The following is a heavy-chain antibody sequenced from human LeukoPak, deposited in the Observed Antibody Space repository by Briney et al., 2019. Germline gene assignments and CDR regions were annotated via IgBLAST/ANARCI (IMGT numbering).Heavy chain of an antibody. Sequence: GGSLRLSCAASGFTFSNYWMSWVRQAPGKGLEWVANINKDGSQKLDSVEGRFTISRDNAKNSLYLQMQSLRADDTAVYYCARLYCTSVSCDSCFGYWGQGTLVTVSS. CDR2: INKDGSQK. J-gene: IGHJ4*02. CDR1: GFTFSNYW. V-gene: IGHV3-7*05. D-gene: IGHD2-2*01. CDR3: ARLYCTSVSCDSCFGY.